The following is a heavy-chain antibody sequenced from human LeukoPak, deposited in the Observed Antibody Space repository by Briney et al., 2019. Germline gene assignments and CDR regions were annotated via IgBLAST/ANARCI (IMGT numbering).Heavy chain of an antibody. CDR2: ISGSGVNT. CDR3: AKDQLMTGGVIDY. V-gene: IGHV3-23*01. J-gene: IGHJ4*02. CDR1: GFTFSSYA. Sequence: GGSLRLSCAASGFTFSSYAMSWVRQAPGKGLEWVSLISGSGVNTQYADSVKGRFTISRDSSKNTLYLQMNSLRAEDTAVYYCAKDQLMTGGVIDYWGQGTLVTVSS. D-gene: IGHD2-2*01.